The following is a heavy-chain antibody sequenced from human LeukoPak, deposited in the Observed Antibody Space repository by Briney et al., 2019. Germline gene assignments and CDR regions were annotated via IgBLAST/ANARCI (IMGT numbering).Heavy chain of an antibody. CDR2: INPNSGGT. J-gene: IGHJ2*01. D-gene: IGHD4-23*01. CDR1: GYTFTGYY. CDR3: SIQLLGSGNNWYFDL. V-gene: IGHV1-2*02. Sequence: GASVKVSCKASGYTFTGYYMHWVRQAPGQGLEWMGWINPNSGGTNYAQKFQGRVTMTRDTSISTAYMELSSLRSDDTAVYYCSIQLLGSGNNWYFDLWGRGTLVTVSS.